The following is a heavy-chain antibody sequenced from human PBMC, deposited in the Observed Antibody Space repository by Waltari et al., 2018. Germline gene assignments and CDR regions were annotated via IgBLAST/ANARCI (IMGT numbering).Heavy chain of an antibody. J-gene: IGHJ4*02. CDR2: INTDGSTT. D-gene: IGHD1-1*01. CDR1: GFTFSSNW. V-gene: IGHV3-74*01. CDR3: TKDRNWNSFDY. Sequence: EVQLVEYGGGLVQPGGSLRLSCAASGFTFSSNWMNWVRQAPGKGLVWGSRINTDGSTTNYADSVKGRFTISRDNAKNTLYLQMNSLRAEDTAVYYCTKDRNWNSFDYWGQGTLVTVSS.